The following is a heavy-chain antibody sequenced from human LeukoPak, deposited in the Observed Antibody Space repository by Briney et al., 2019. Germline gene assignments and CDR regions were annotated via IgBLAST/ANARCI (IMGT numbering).Heavy chain of an antibody. V-gene: IGHV1-24*01. CDR2: FDPEDGET. J-gene: IGHJ4*02. CDR3: ATPHPSEGSYSFDY. Sequence: ASVKVSCKVSGYTLTELSMHWVRQAPGKGLEWMGGFDPEDGETIYAQKFQGRVTMTEDTSTDTAYMEPSSLRSEDTAVYYCATPHPSEGSYSFDYWGQGTLVTVSS. CDR1: GYTLTELS. D-gene: IGHD1-26*01.